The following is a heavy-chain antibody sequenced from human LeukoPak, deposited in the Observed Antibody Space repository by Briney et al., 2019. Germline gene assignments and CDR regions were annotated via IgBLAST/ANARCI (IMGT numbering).Heavy chain of an antibody. CDR3: ARELAQYGSEQN. D-gene: IGHD3-10*01. J-gene: IGHJ4*02. CDR2: IIPILGIA. V-gene: IGHV1-69*04. CDR1: GGTFSSYT. Sequence: GASVKVSCKASGGTFSSYTISWVRQAPGQGLEWMGRIIPILGIANYAQKFQGRVTITADKSTSTAYMELSSLRSEDTAVYYYARELAQYGSEQNWGQGTLVTVSS.